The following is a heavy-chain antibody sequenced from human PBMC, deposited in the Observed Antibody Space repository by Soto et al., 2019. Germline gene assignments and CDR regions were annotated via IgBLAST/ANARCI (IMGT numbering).Heavy chain of an antibody. CDR1: GFTFSSYG. J-gene: IGHJ2*01. V-gene: IGHV3-33*01. CDR3: AREGLSRTTVVTPNWYFDL. CDR2: IWYDGSNK. Sequence: QVQLVESGGGVVQPGRSLRLPCAASGFTFSSYGMRWVRQAPGKGLEWVAVIWYDGSNKYYADSVKGRFTISRDNSKNTLYLQMNSLRAEDTAVYYCAREGLSRTTVVTPNWYFDLWGRGTLVTVSS. D-gene: IGHD4-17*01.